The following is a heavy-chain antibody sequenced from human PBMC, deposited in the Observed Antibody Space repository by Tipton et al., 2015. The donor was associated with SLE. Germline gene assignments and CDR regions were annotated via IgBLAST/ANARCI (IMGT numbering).Heavy chain of an antibody. CDR1: GFTFSSYG. V-gene: IGHV3-30-3*01. CDR2: ISYDGSNK. J-gene: IGHJ6*03. Sequence: RSLRLSCAASGFTFSSYGMHWVRQAPGKGLEWVAVISYDGSNKYYADSVKGRFTISRDNSKNTLYLQMNSLRAEDTAAYYCARDGQWLEYYYYYYMDVWGKGTTVTVSS. CDR3: ARDGQWLEYYYYYYMDV. D-gene: IGHD6-19*01.